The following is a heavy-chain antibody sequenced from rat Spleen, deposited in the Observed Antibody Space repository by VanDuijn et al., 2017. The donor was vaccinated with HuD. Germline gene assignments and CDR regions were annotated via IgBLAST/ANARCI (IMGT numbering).Heavy chain of an antibody. CDR2: ISNIGDT. D-gene: IGHD1-11*01. CDR1: GITFNNYW. CDR3: ARDSYGD. V-gene: IGHV5-31*01. J-gene: IGHJ2*01. Sequence: EVQLVESGGGRVQPGRSLRLSCVASGITFNNYWMTWIRQAPGKGLEWVASISNIGDTYYSDSVKGRFTISRDNAKSTLYLQMDSLRSEDTATYFCARDSYGDWGQGVMVTVSS.